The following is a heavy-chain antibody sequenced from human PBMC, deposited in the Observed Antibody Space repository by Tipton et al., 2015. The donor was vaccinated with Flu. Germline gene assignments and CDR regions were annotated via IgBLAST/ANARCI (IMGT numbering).Heavy chain of an antibody. J-gene: IGHJ3*02. V-gene: IGHV3-13*01. D-gene: IGHD3-22*01. Sequence: GSLRLSCEASGFTFSSYDMHWVRQTPGEGLEWVSGIGTSGDTYYSGSVKGRFTISRDNAKNTLYLQMNSLRAEDTAVYYCARDWYYYDSSGYQRGAFDIWGQGTMVTVSS. CDR2: IGTSGDT. CDR1: GFTFSSYD. CDR3: ARDWYYYDSSGYQRGAFDI.